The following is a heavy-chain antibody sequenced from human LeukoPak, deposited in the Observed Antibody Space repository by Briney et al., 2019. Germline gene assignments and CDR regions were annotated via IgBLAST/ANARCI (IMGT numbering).Heavy chain of an antibody. D-gene: IGHD3-9*01. J-gene: IGHJ4*02. V-gene: IGHV1-46*01. Sequence: GASVKVSCKASGYTFTSYYIHWVRQAPGQGLEWMGIINPSGGSTSYAQKFQGRVTMTRDMSTSTVYMELSSLRSEDTAVYYCARGGSDYDILTGYYGYWGQGTLVTVSS. CDR3: ARGGSDYDILTGYYGY. CDR1: GYTFTSYY. CDR2: INPSGGST.